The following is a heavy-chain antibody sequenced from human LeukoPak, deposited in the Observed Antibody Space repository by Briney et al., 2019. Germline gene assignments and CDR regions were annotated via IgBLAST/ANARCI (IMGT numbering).Heavy chain of an antibody. D-gene: IGHD7-27*01. CDR2: ITTSDGNT. J-gene: IGHJ4*02. CDR1: GFTFDDYA. Sequence: GGSLRLSCAASGFTFDDYAMHWVRQAPGKRLEWVSTITTSDGNTYYADSVKGRFTVSRDNSKNTLFLQMNSLRAEDTAVYYCAKDGGLWVSAHWGDSWGRGTLVTVSS. V-gene: IGHV3-23*01. CDR3: AKDGGLWVSAHWGDS.